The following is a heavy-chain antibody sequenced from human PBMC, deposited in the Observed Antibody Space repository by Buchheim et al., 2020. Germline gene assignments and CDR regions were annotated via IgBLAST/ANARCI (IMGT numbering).Heavy chain of an antibody. V-gene: IGHV5-51*01. D-gene: IGHD3-22*01. CDR2: IYPGDSDT. J-gene: IGHJ4*02. CDR3: AGGPDYYYDSSGYFNYQDY. CDR1: GYSFTSYW. Sequence: EVQLVQSGAEVKKPGESLKISCKGSGYSFTSYWISWVRQMPGKGLEWMGIIYPGDSDTRYSPFFQGQVTISADTSISTAYPQWSSLKASDTAMYYCAGGPDYYYDSSGYFNYQDYWGQGTL.